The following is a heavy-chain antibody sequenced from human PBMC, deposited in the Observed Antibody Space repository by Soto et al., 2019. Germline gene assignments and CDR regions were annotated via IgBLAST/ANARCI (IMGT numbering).Heavy chain of an antibody. D-gene: IGHD1-26*01. J-gene: IGHJ6*02. V-gene: IGHV5-10-1*01. CDR3: ARRVVGATTSNYYYGMDF. Sequence: GESLKISCKGSGYSFTSYWISWVRQMPGKGLEWMGRIGPSDSYTNYSPSFQGHVTISADKSISTAYLQWSSLKASDTAMYYCARRVVGATTSNYYYGMDFWGQGTTVTVSS. CDR2: IGPSDSYT. CDR1: GYSFTSYW.